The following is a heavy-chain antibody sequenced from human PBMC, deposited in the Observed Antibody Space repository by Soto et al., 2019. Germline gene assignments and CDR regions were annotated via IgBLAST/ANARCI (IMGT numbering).Heavy chain of an antibody. V-gene: IGHV3-23*01. Sequence: PGGSLRLSCAASGFTFSSYAMSWVRQAPGKGLEWVSAISGSGGSTYYADSVKGRFTISRDNAKNSLYLQMNSLRAEDTAVYYCARALYYYDSSGYSYFDYWGRGSLVTVSS. CDR1: GFTFSSYA. D-gene: IGHD3-22*01. J-gene: IGHJ4*02. CDR3: ARALYYYDSSGYSYFDY. CDR2: ISGSGGST.